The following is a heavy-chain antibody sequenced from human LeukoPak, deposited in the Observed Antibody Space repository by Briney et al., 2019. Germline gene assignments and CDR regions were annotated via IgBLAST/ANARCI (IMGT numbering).Heavy chain of an antibody. CDR2: ISSGTSTI. CDR1: GFPFSTYS. D-gene: IGHD3-10*01. Sequence: PGGSRRLACAAAGFPFSTYSMNWVRQAEGKGLEWISYISSGTSTIYYADSVKGRFPISRHNAKNSLYLQMHSLRAEETAVYYCARDRFGEFDPWGQGTLVTVSS. CDR3: ARDRFGEFDP. V-gene: IGHV3-48*01. J-gene: IGHJ5*02.